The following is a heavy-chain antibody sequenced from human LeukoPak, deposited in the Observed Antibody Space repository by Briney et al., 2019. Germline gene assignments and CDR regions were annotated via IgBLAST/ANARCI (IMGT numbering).Heavy chain of an antibody. CDR1: GFTFSSYA. D-gene: IGHD2-15*01. CDR2: ISYDGSNK. J-gene: IGHJ4*02. Sequence: GGSLRLSCAASGFTFSSYARHWVRQAPGKGREGVAVISYDGSNKYYAGSVKGGFTISRDNSKNTLYLQMNSLRAEDTAVYYCARDRDCSGGSCYSTLFDYWGQGTLVTVSS. CDR3: ARDRDCSGGSCYSTLFDY. V-gene: IGHV3-30-3*01.